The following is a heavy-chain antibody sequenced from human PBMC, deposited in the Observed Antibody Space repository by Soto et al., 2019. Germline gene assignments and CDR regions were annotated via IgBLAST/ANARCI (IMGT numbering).Heavy chain of an antibody. Sequence: GGSLRLSCAASGFTFSSYGMHWVRQAPGKGLEWVAVISYDGSNKYYADSVKGRFTISRDNSKNTLYLQMNSLRAEDTAVYYCAKSLYSYGYYFDYWGQGTLVTVSS. J-gene: IGHJ4*02. CDR2: ISYDGSNK. CDR3: AKSLYSYGYYFDY. V-gene: IGHV3-30*18. CDR1: GFTFSSYG. D-gene: IGHD5-18*01.